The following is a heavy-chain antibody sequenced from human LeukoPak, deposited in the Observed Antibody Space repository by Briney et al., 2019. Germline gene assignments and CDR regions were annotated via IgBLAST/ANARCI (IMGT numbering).Heavy chain of an antibody. CDR3: ARVGGGTSGPFDY. J-gene: IGHJ4*02. CDR1: GFTVRSNY. Sequence: GGSLRLSCAAPGFTVRSNYMSWVRQAPGKGLEWVSIIYSADSTYYADSVKGRFTISRHNSKNTLYLQMNSLRADDTAVYYCARVGGGTSGPFDYWGQGTLVSVPS. D-gene: IGHD3-10*01. CDR2: IYSADST. V-gene: IGHV3-53*04.